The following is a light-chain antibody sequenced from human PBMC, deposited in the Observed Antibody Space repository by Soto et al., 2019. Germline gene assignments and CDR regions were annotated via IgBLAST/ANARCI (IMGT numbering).Light chain of an antibody. CDR2: KAS. CDR1: QSISSW. V-gene: IGKV1-5*03. CDR3: QQYNTYSYT. Sequence: DIQMTQSPSTLSASLGDRVTITCRASQSISSWLAWYQQKPGKAPKLLIYKASSLESGVPSRFSGSGSGTEFTLTISSLQPYDFATYYCQQYNTYSYTFGQGTKLEIK. J-gene: IGKJ2*01.